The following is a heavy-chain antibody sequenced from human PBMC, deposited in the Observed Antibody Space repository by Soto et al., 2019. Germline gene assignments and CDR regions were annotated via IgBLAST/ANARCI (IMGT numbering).Heavy chain of an antibody. CDR1: GYTFTSYG. CDR2: ISVNNGHA. Sequence: DSVQVSCKTSGYTFTSYGIAWVRQAPGQGPEWMGWISVNNGHALYAQKFQGRVSFTTDTSTTTVYMDLTSLTSDDTAVYYCARDVRPIGTDSNSFGSWGDGSLVTVSS. D-gene: IGHD1-1*01. CDR3: ARDVRPIGTDSNSFGS. J-gene: IGHJ5*01. V-gene: IGHV1-18*04.